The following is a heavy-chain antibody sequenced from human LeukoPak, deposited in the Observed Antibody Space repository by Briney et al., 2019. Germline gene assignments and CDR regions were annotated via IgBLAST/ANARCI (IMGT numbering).Heavy chain of an antibody. V-gene: IGHV1-8*03. D-gene: IGHD6-6*01. J-gene: IGHJ6*03. CDR3: ATSSSIAARQYPYQAPSNYYYMDV. Sequence: ASVKVSCKASGYTFTSYDINWVRQATGQGLEWMGWMNPNSGNTGYAQKFQGRVTITRNTSISTAYMELSSLRSEDTAVYYCATSSSIAARQYPYQAPSNYYYMDVWGKGTTVTVSS. CDR1: GYTFTSYD. CDR2: MNPNSGNT.